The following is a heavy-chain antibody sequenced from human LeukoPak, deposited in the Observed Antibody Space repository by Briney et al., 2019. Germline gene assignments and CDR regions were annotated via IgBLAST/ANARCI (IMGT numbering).Heavy chain of an antibody. CDR3: AGIPLSTTMVDY. V-gene: IGHV3-48*01. D-gene: IGHD5-18*01. CDR1: GFTFSSYS. Sequence: GGSLRLSCAASGFTFSSYSMDWVRRAPGKGLEWVSYISSGSSTIHYADSVKGRFTISRDSAKSSLFLQMNSLRAEDTAVYYCAGIPLSTTMVDYWGQGTLVTVSS. J-gene: IGHJ4*02. CDR2: ISSGSSTI.